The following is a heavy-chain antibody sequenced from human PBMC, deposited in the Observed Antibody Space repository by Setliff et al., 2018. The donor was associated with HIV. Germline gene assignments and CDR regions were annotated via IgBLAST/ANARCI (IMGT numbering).Heavy chain of an antibody. CDR3: ARDLYFYYYMDV. Sequence: GGSLRLSCAASGFSFSSYSMNWVRQAPGKGLEWIAYINTATVTTTVYYADSVKGRFTVSRDNAKNSLYLQMNSLRAEDTAVYYCARDLYFYYYMDVWGKGTTVTVSS. J-gene: IGHJ6*03. CDR1: GFSFSSYS. CDR2: INTATVTTT. D-gene: IGHD3-9*01. V-gene: IGHV3-48*01.